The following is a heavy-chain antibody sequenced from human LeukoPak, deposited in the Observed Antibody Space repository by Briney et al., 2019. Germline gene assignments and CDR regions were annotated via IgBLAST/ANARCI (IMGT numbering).Heavy chain of an antibody. Sequence: GASVKVSCKVSGYTLTELSMHWVRQAPGKGLEWMGGFDPEDGETIYAQKFQGRVTITADESTSTAYMELSSLRSEDTAVYYCARAEPGGGHIVVVTANAAFDIWGQGTMVTVSS. J-gene: IGHJ3*02. CDR1: GYTLTELS. V-gene: IGHV1-24*01. CDR2: FDPEDGET. CDR3: ARAEPGGGHIVVVTANAAFDI. D-gene: IGHD2-21*02.